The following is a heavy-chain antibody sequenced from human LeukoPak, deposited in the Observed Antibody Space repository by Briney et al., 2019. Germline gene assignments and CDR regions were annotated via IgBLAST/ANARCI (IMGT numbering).Heavy chain of an antibody. CDR1: GYSFTSYW. V-gene: IGHV5-51*01. J-gene: IGHJ4*02. CDR3: ARGAYYDSSGYYLDY. Sequence: GESLKISCKGSGYSFTSYWIGWVRQMPXXXLEWMGIIYPGDSDTRYSPSFQGQVTISADKSISTAYLQWSSLKASDTAMYYCARGAYYDSSGYYLDYWGQGTLVTVSS. D-gene: IGHD3-22*01. CDR2: IYPGDSDT.